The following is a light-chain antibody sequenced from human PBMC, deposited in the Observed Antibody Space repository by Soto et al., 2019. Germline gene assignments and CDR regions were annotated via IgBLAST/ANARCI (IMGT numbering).Light chain of an antibody. Sequence: IPSTKSPTNLTESVSTRATITFRASQTISSWLAWYQQKPGKAPNLLIYKASTLENGVPSRFSGSGSGTEFTLTISSLQPDDFATYYCQQYKSYSTFGQGTRLAI. CDR2: KAS. CDR3: QQYKSYST. V-gene: IGKV1-5*03. J-gene: IGKJ5*01. CDR1: QTISSW.